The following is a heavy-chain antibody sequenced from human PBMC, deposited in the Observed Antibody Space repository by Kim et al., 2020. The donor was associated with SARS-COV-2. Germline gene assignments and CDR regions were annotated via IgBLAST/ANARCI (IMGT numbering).Heavy chain of an antibody. J-gene: IGHJ6*02. CDR3: ARESGSTGYYYYGMDV. D-gene: IGHD2-2*01. V-gene: IGHV3-72*01. Sequence: SVKGRFTISRDDSKNSLYLQMNTLKTEDTAVYYCARESGSTGYYYYGMDVWGQGTTVTVSS.